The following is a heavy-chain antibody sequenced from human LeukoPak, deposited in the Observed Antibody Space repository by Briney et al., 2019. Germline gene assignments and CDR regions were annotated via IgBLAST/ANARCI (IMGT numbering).Heavy chain of an antibody. J-gene: IGHJ4*02. CDR2: IRYDGSNK. CDR1: GFTFSSYG. Sequence: GGSLRLSCAASGFTFSSYGMHWVRQARGKGLEWVAFIRYDGSNKYYADSVKGRFTISRDKSKNTLYLQMNGLRAEDTAVYYCAKDRDCSRTSCYTGDFDYWGQGTLVTVSS. D-gene: IGHD2-2*02. V-gene: IGHV3-30*02. CDR3: AKDRDCSRTSCYTGDFDY.